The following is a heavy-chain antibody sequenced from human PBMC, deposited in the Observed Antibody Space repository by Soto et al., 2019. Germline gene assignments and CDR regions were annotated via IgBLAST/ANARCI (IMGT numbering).Heavy chain of an antibody. CDR3: ARPAAVSVTSLWFDP. D-gene: IGHD6-19*01. V-gene: IGHV1-69*01. Sequence: QEQLVQSGAEVKKPGSSVRVSCKASKGTFNRDAITWVRQVPGQGLEWMGGIIPMFGTADYAQKFQGRVTITADESTGTAYMELSSLRSEDTAVYYCARPAAVSVTSLWFDPWGQGTLVTVSS. CDR1: KGTFNRDA. CDR2: IIPMFGTA. J-gene: IGHJ5*02.